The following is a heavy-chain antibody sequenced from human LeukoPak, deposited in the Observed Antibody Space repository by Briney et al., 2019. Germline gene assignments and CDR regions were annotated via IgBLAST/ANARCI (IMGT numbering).Heavy chain of an antibody. D-gene: IGHD4/OR15-4a*01. J-gene: IGHJ4*02. Sequence: GGSLRLSCAASGFTFSSYSMSWVRQAPGKGLEWVSFIYSGTIHYSDSVKGRFTISRDNSKNTLYLQMNSLRAEDTAVYYCARRAGAYSHPYDYWGQGTLVTVSS. CDR3: ARRAGAYSHPYDY. CDR2: IYSGTI. CDR1: GFTFSSYS. V-gene: IGHV3-53*01.